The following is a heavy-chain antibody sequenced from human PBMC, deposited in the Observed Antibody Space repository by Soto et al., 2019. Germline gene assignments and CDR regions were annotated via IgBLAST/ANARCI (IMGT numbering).Heavy chain of an antibody. V-gene: IGHV5-10-1*01. J-gene: IGHJ6*02. Sequence: PGESLKISCKGSGYSFTSYWISWVRQMPGKGLEWMGRIDPSDSYTNYSPSFQGHVTISADKSISTAYLQWSSLKASDTAMYYCARLSGYVDYYYGMDVWGQGTTVTVSS. CDR2: IDPSDSYT. D-gene: IGHD1-1*01. CDR1: GYSFTSYW. CDR3: ARLSGYVDYYYGMDV.